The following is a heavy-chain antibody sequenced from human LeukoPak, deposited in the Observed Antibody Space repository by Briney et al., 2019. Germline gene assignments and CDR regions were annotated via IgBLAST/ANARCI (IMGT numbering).Heavy chain of an antibody. D-gene: IGHD3-10*01. CDR2: ISGSGDST. Sequence: GGSLRLSCAAFAFTFSSYGMNWVRQAPGKGLEWVSFISGSGDSTAFADSVKGRFTISRDNSKNTLYLQMNSLRAEDTAVYFCAKGPWFGESWGQGTLVTVSS. CDR3: AKGPWFGES. CDR1: AFTFSSYG. J-gene: IGHJ5*02. V-gene: IGHV3-23*01.